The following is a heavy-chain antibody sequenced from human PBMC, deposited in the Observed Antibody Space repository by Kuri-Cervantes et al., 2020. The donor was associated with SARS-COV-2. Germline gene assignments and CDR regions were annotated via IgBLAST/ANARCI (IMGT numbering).Heavy chain of an antibody. CDR3: AKVGYYDFWSGYSSYYFDY. J-gene: IGHJ4*02. V-gene: IGHV3-48*01. CDR2: ISSSSTI. D-gene: IGHD3-3*01. Sequence: GGSLRLSCAASGFTFSSYSMNWVRQAPGKGLEWVSYISSSSTIYYADSVKGRFTISRDNAKNSLYLQMNSLRAEDTAVYYCAKVGYYDFWSGYSSYYFDYWGQGTLVTVSS. CDR1: GFTFSSYS.